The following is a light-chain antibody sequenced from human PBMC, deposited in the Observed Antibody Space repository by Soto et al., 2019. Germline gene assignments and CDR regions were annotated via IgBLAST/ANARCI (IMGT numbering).Light chain of an antibody. V-gene: IGKV1-17*01. CDR2: TAS. CDR3: QHYNPYRT. CDR1: QGIRSE. Sequence: IQMTQSPSSLSASVGDRVTITCRASQGIRSELGWYQQKPGKAPNLLIYTASTLQSGVPSRFSGSGSGTEFTLDISGLQSHDFAIYYSQHYNPYRTLGPGPKVDLK. J-gene: IGKJ1*01.